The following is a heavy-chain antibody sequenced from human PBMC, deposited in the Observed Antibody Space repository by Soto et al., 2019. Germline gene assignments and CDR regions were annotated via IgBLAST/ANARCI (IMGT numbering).Heavy chain of an antibody. CDR3: ARLYGSGSYYYYYMDV. D-gene: IGHD3-10*01. J-gene: IGHJ6*03. Sequence: SETRSLTCTVSGGSISSSSYYWGWIRQPPGKGLEWIGSIYYSGSTYYNPSLKSRVTISVDTSKNQFSLKPSSVTAADTAVYYCARLYGSGSYYYYYMDVWGKGTTVTVSS. V-gene: IGHV4-39*01. CDR1: GGSISSSSYY. CDR2: IYYSGST.